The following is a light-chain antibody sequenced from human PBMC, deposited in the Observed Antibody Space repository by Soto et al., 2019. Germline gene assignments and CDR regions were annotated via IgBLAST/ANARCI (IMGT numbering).Light chain of an antibody. CDR1: SSDVGGYNY. Sequence: QSALTQPASVSGSPGQSITISCTGTSSDVGGYNYVSWYQQHPGKAPKLMIYDVSNRPSGASNRFSGSKSGNTASLTISGPQAEVEADYSCSSYTSSSTLVFGGGTKLTVL. CDR3: SSYTSSSTLV. CDR2: DVS. J-gene: IGLJ2*01. V-gene: IGLV2-14*01.